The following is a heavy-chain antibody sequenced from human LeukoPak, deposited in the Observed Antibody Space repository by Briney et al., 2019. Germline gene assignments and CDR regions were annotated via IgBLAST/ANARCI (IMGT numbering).Heavy chain of an antibody. J-gene: IGHJ4*02. CDR2: IRTKVDSYAT. V-gene: IGHV3-73*01. Sequence: GGSLRLSCAASGFIFSDFAMHWVRQASGKGLEWVGRIRTKVDSYATTYAASVKGRFAVSRDDSKNTAYLEMNSLKSEDTAVYYCARPSSGFHFWGQGTLVTVSS. CDR1: GFIFSDFA. D-gene: IGHD3-22*01. CDR3: ARPSSGFHF.